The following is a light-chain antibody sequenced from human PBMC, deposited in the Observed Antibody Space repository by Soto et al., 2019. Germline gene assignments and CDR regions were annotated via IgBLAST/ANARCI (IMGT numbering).Light chain of an antibody. V-gene: IGLV2-14*01. CDR2: EVS. Sequence: QSVLTQPASVSGSPGQSITISCTGTSSDVGGYNYVSWYQQHPGKAPKLMIYEVSTRPSGVSNRFSGSKSGNTASLTISGLQAEDEADYCCSSYTSSSTVVFGGGTKLTVL. CDR1: SSDVGGYNY. J-gene: IGLJ2*01. CDR3: SSYTSSSTVV.